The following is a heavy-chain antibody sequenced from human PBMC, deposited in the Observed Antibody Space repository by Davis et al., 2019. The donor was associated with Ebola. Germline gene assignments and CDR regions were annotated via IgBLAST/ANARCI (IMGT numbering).Heavy chain of an antibody. D-gene: IGHD2-2*01. CDR1: GGTFSSYA. J-gene: IGHJ6*02. CDR3: ARGGDCSSTSCYVYGMDA. Sequence: AASVKVSCKASGGTFSSYAISWVRQAPGQGLEWMGRIIPILGIANYAQKFQGRVTITADKSTSTAYMELSSLRSEDTAVYYCARGGDCSSTSCYVYGMDAWGQGTTVTVSS. V-gene: IGHV1-69*04. CDR2: IIPILGIA.